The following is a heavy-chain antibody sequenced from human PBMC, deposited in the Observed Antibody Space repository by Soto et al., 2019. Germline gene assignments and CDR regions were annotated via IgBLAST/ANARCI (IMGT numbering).Heavy chain of an antibody. CDR3: ARKQVHYYGMDV. CDR1: GWSFSGYY. V-gene: IGHV4-34*01. D-gene: IGHD3-10*01. CDR2: INHSGST. J-gene: IGHJ6*02. Sequence: PSETLSLTCPVYGWSFSGYYWSWIRQPPGKGLEWIGEINHSGSTNYNPSLKSRVTISVDTSKNQFSLKLSSVTAADTAVYYCARKQVHYYGMDVWGQGTTVTVSS.